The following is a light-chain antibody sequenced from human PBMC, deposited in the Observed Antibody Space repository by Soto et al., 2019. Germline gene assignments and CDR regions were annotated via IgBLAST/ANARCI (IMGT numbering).Light chain of an antibody. CDR3: QQYGRSPYT. CDR1: QSVSNNW. J-gene: IGKJ2*01. Sequence: EIVLTQSPGTLSLSPGERATLSCRASQSVSNNWLAWYQQKPGQAPRLLIYEASRRPGGLPDKFSGSGSGRDCTLTIRRLEPEDFAVYYCQQYGRSPYTFAQGTKLEI. V-gene: IGKV3-20*01. CDR2: EAS.